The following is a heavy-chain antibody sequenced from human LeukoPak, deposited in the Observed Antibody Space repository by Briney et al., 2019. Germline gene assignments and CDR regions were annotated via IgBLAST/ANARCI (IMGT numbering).Heavy chain of an antibody. CDR2: ISYDGSNK. Sequence: GGSLRLSCAASGFTFSSYAMHWVRQASGKGLEWVAVISYDGSNKYYADSVKGRFTISRDNSKNTLYLQMNSMRAEDTAVYYCARHYRPFRSGEYYYYYGMDVWGQGTTVTVSS. V-gene: IGHV3-30*01. CDR3: ARHYRPFRSGEYYYYYGMDV. CDR1: GFTFSSYA. D-gene: IGHD2-15*01. J-gene: IGHJ6*01.